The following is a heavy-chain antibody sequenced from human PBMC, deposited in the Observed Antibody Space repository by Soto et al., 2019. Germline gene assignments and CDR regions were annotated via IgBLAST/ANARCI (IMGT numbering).Heavy chain of an antibody. CDR3: ARDRGSYGMDV. J-gene: IGHJ6*02. Sequence: PSETLSLTCTVSGDSISGGYYWSWIRQHPGKGLEWIGYVSPSGNTYYNPSLNSRVSISIDTSKNHFSLEVSSVTAADTAVYYCARDRGSYGMDVWGQGTTVTVSS. V-gene: IGHV4-31*03. CDR1: GDSISGGYY. CDR2: VSPSGNT.